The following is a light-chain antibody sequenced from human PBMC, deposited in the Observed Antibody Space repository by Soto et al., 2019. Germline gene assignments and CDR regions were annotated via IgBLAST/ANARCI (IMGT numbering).Light chain of an antibody. Sequence: EIVLTQSPATLSFSPGERATLSCRASQSVSSYLAWYQQKPGQAPRLLIYDASNRATGIPARFSGSGSGTDFTLTISSLEPEDFAVYYCQQRSNLPYTFGQGTKLEIK. V-gene: IGKV3-11*01. CDR2: DAS. CDR1: QSVSSY. CDR3: QQRSNLPYT. J-gene: IGKJ2*01.